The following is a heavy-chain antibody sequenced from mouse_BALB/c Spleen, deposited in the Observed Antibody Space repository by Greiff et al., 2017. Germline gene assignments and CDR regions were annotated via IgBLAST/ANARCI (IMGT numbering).Heavy chain of an antibody. CDR3: TREATANYYAMDY. CDR2: IYPSDSYT. V-gene: IGHV1-69*02. Sequence: QVQLQQSGAELVRPGASVKLSCKASGYTFTSYWINWVKQRPGQGLEWIGNIYPSDSYTNYNQKFKDKATLTVDKSSSTAYMQLSSPTSEDSAVYYCTREATANYYAMDYWGQGTSVTVSS. CDR1: GYTFTSYW. D-gene: IGHD1-2*01. J-gene: IGHJ4*01.